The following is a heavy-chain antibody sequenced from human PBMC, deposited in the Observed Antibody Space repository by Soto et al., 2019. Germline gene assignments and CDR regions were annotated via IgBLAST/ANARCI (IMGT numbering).Heavy chain of an antibody. D-gene: IGHD1-26*01. CDR3: ARVGSSCHSGGCYYYYGLGV. CDR2: IYYSGST. V-gene: IGHV4-61*01. J-gene: IGHJ6*02. CDR1: GDSVGNGPYY. Sequence: QVRLQESGPGLVKPSETLSLSCLVSGDSVGNGPYYWSWIRQSPGEGLERIAYIYYSGSTNVNPSLESRVNISIDMYKHQFFLELRSVTAADAAVYFCARVGSSCHSGGCYYYYGLGVWGQGTTVAISS.